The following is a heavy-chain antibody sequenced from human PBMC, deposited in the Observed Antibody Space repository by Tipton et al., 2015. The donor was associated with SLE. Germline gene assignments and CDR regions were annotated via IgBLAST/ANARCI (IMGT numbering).Heavy chain of an antibody. CDR2: IYTSGST. J-gene: IGHJ4*02. CDR1: GGSLSSYY. D-gene: IGHD3-22*01. V-gene: IGHV4-59*01. Sequence: TLSLTCTVSGGSLSSYYWSWIRQPPGKGLEWIGYIYTSGSTNYNPSLKSRVTISVDTSKNQFSLKLSSVAAADTAVYYCARDLYYSDTSGYYSLLDYWGQGTLVTVSS. CDR3: ARDLYYSDTSGYYSLLDY.